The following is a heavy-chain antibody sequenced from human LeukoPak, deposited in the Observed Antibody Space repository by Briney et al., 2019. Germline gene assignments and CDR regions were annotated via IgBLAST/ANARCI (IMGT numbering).Heavy chain of an antibody. CDR2: ISSSSSTI. D-gene: IGHD2-2*01. Sequence: GGSLRLSCEASGFTFSNYAMSWVRQAPGKGLEWVSYISSSSSTIYYADSVKGRFTISRDNAKNSLHLQMNSLRAEDTAVYYCASYCSSTSCYYGNYGMDVWGQGTTVTVSS. CDR1: GFTFSNYA. CDR3: ASYCSSTSCYYGNYGMDV. V-gene: IGHV3-48*01. J-gene: IGHJ6*02.